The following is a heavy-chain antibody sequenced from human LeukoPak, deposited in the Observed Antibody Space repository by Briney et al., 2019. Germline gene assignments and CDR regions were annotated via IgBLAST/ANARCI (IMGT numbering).Heavy chain of an antibody. D-gene: IGHD2-2*01. CDR3: ARGPRGGYCSSTSCAGRGDY. J-gene: IGHJ4*02. CDR2: INHSGST. Sequence: SETLSLTCAVYGGSFSGYYWSWIRQPPGKGLEWIGEINHSGSTNYNPSLKSRVTISVDTSKNQFSLKLSSVTAADTAVYYCARGPRGGYCSSTSCAGRGDYWGQGALVIVSS. V-gene: IGHV4-34*01. CDR1: GGSFSGYY.